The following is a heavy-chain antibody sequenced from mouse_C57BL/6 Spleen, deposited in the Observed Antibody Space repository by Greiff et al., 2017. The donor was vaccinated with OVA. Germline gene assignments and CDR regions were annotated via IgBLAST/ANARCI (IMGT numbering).Heavy chain of an antibody. CDR3: ERRWEYDDFAMDY. J-gene: IGHJ4*01. CDR1: GYSFTGYY. V-gene: IGHV1-42*01. D-gene: IGHD2-14*01. Sequence: VHVKQSGPELVKPGASVKISCKASGYSFTGYYMNWVKQSPEQSLEWIGEINPSTGGTTYNQKFKGKATLTVDKSSSTAYMQLQSLTSEGSAVYYCERRWEYDDFAMDYWGQGTSVTVSS. CDR2: INPSTGGT.